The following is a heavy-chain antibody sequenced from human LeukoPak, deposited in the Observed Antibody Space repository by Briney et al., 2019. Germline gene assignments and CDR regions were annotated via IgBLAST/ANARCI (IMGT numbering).Heavy chain of an antibody. CDR3: AKGRARGVITVPFDY. CDR1: GFTFGTYS. J-gene: IGHJ4*02. V-gene: IGHV3-23*01. D-gene: IGHD3-10*01. Sequence: GGSLRLSCAASGFTFGTYSMNWVHQAPGKGLEWVSAISGSGGSTYYADSVKGRFTISRDNSKNTLYLQMNSLRAEDTAVYYCAKGRARGVITVPFDYWGQGTLVTVSS. CDR2: ISGSGGST.